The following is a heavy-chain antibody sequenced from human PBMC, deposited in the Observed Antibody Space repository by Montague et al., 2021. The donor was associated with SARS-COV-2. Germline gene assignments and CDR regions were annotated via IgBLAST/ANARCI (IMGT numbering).Heavy chain of an antibody. Sequence: SETLSLTCTVSGGSITNNIDYWSWIRQPPGKVLEWIGSIYCTGNTYYHPSLKSRATRSVVTSKNHFTLKLGSVTAAGTAVYYCARLKRYFDSSGSPSAFDFWGQGTKVTVSS. CDR2: IYCTGNT. CDR1: GGSITNNIDY. D-gene: IGHD3-22*01. CDR3: ARLKRYFDSSGSPSAFDF. V-gene: IGHV4-39*02. J-gene: IGHJ3*01.